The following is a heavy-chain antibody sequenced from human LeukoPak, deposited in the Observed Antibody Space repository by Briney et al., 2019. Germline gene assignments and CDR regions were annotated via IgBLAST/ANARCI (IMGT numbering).Heavy chain of an antibody. D-gene: IGHD3-10*01. Sequence: SQTLSLTCTVSGGSISSGSYYWSWIRQPAGKGLEWIGRIYTSGSTNYNPSLKSRVTISVDTSKNQSSLKLSSVTAADTAVYYCARATYGSGVVDPWGQGTLVTVSS. CDR3: ARATYGSGVVDP. V-gene: IGHV4-61*02. CDR1: GGSISSGSYY. CDR2: IYTSGST. J-gene: IGHJ5*02.